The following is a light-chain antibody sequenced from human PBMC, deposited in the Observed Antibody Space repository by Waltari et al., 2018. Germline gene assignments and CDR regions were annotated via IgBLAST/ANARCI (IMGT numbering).Light chain of an antibody. Sequence: QSALTQPRSVSGSPGQSVTISCTGTSSDVGGYTYVSWYQQHPGKAPNLVIYDVSQRPSGVPDRFSGSKSGNTASLTISGLQAEDEADYYCCSFAGSYTYVFGTGTKVTVL. CDR2: DVS. V-gene: IGLV2-11*01. CDR1: SSDVGGYTY. J-gene: IGLJ1*01. CDR3: CSFAGSYTYV.